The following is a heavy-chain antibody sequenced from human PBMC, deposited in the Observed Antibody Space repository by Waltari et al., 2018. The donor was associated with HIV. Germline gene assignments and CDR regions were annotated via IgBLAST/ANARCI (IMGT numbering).Heavy chain of an antibody. V-gene: IGHV3-48*03. Sequence: EVQLVESGGGLVQPGGSLRLSCAAPGFTFSTYEMTWFRQAPGKGLEWVSYISSSGSTIYYADSVKGRFTISRDNAKNSLSLQMNSLRAEDTAVYYCASDAYGSGSYYNPDAFDIWGQGTMVTVSS. D-gene: IGHD3-10*01. J-gene: IGHJ3*02. CDR2: ISSSGSTI. CDR3: ASDAYGSGSYYNPDAFDI. CDR1: GFTFSTYE.